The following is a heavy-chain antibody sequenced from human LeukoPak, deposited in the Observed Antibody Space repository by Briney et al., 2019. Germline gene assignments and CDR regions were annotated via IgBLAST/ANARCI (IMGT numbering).Heavy chain of an antibody. Sequence: PSETLYLTCTVSGGSISSGSYYWSCTRQPAGAGLEWLGRIYTSGSTTSNPSLKSRVPISVDTSKNQFSLKLSSVTAADTAVYYCARGSPLRPWGQGTLVTVSS. CDR1: GGSISSGSYY. CDR2: IYTSGST. J-gene: IGHJ5*02. V-gene: IGHV4-61*02. CDR3: ARGSPLRP.